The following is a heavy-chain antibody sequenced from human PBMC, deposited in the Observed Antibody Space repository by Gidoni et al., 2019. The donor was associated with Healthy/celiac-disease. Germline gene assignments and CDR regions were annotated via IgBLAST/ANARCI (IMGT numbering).Heavy chain of an antibody. J-gene: IGHJ5*02. V-gene: IGHV3-9*01. CDR3: AKDYSSSSRGWFDP. CDR1: GFTFADYA. Sequence: EVQLVESGGGLVQPGRSLRLSCAASGFTFADYAMHWVRQAPGKGLEWVSGISWNSGSIGYADSVKGRFTISRDNAKNSLYLQMNSLRAEDTALYYCAKDYSSSSRGWFDPWGQGTLVTVSS. D-gene: IGHD6-6*01. CDR2: ISWNSGSI.